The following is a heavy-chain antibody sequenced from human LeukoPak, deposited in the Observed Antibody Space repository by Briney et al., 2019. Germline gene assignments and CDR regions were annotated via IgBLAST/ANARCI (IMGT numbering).Heavy chain of an antibody. Sequence: SETLSLTCTVSGGSISSYYRSWIRQPPGKGLEWIGYIYYSGSTNYNPSLKSRVTISVDTSKNQFSLKLSSVTAADTAVYYCARERIAAGPAWFDPWGQGTLVTVSS. J-gene: IGHJ5*02. V-gene: IGHV4-59*01. D-gene: IGHD6-13*01. CDR2: IYYSGST. CDR3: ARERIAAGPAWFDP. CDR1: GGSISSYY.